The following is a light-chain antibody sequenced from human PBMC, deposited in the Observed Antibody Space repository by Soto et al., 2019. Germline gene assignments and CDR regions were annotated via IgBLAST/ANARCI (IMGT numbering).Light chain of an antibody. CDR3: QQYYSYPLT. J-gene: IGKJ3*01. CDR1: QGISSY. CDR2: AAS. Sequence: AIRMTQSPSSFSASTGDRVTITCRASQGISSYLAWYQQNPGKAPKLLLYAASTLQSGVPSRLSGSGSGTDFTLTISCLQSEDFATYYCQQYYSYPLTFGHGTKVDIK. V-gene: IGKV1-8*01.